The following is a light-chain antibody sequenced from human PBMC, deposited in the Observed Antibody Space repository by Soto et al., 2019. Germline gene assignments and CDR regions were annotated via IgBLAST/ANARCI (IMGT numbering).Light chain of an antibody. J-gene: IGKJ1*01. CDR2: KAS. CDR3: QHYNSYPWT. CDR1: QSINSW. Sequence: DIPMTQSPSTLSASVGDRVTITCRASQSINSWLAWHQQRPGKAPKLLIYKASSLETGVPSRFSGSGSGTEFTLTISSLQPDDFATYYCQHYNSYPWTFGQGTEVAIK. V-gene: IGKV1-5*03.